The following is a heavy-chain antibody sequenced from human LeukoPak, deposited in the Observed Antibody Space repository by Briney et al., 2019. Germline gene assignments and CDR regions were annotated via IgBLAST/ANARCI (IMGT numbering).Heavy chain of an antibody. CDR2: ISGSGGST. Sequence: GGSLRLSCAASGFTFTTHAMNWVRQAPGKGLEWVSVISGSGGSTHYADSVKGRFTVSRDNSKRTLYLQMNSLTAEDTAVYYCAKTLRDYLYAAFDYWGQRPLDTVAS. V-gene: IGHV3-23*01. D-gene: IGHD4-17*01. CDR3: AKTLRDYLYAAFDY. J-gene: IGHJ4*02. CDR1: GFTFTTHA.